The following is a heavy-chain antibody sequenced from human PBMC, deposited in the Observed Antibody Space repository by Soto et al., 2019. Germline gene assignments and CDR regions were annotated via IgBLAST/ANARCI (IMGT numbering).Heavy chain of an antibody. CDR3: ARAREYSSRPPNWFDP. J-gene: IGHJ5*02. Sequence: LSLSCAASGFTFSSYAMHWVRQAPGKGLEWVAVISYDGSNKYYADSVKGRFTISRDNSKNTLYLQMNSLRAEDTAVYYCARAREYSSRPPNWFDPWGQGTLVTVSS. V-gene: IGHV3-30-3*01. D-gene: IGHD6-13*01. CDR1: GFTFSSYA. CDR2: ISYDGSNK.